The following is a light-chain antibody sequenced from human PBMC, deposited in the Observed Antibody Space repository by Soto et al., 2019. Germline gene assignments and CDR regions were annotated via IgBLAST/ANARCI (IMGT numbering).Light chain of an antibody. CDR1: SGDVGGYYY. V-gene: IGLV2-14*01. CDR3: SSYTAGGTI. CDR2: EVS. J-gene: IGLJ1*01. Sequence: QSALTXPASVSGSPGQSITISCTGTSGDVGGYYYVSWYQQLPGKAPKLMISEVSNRPSGVSNRFSGSKSGNTASLTISGLQAEDEADYYCSSYTAGGTIFGTGTKVT.